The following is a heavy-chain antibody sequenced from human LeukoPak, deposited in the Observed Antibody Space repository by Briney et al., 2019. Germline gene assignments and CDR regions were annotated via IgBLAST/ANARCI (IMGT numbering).Heavy chain of an antibody. Sequence: SETLSLTCTVSGASVSTYYWSWIRHPPAKGLEWIGCMYYSGTTNYSPSLKRRVTISVDTSKHQVSLNLSSVTAAATAVYYCARAGSGWSFDYWGQGALVTVSS. D-gene: IGHD6-19*01. V-gene: IGHV4-59*02. CDR2: MYYSGTT. CDR1: GASVSTYY. J-gene: IGHJ4*02. CDR3: ARAGSGWSFDY.